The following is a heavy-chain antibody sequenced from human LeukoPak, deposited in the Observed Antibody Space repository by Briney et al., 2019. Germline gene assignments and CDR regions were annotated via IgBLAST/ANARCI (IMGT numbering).Heavy chain of an antibody. Sequence: SETLSLTCTVSGGSIGSYYWSWIRQPPGKGLEWIGYIYYSGSTNYNPSLKSRVTISVDTSKNQFSLKLSSVTAADTAVYYCASFSYYYGSGSYRRGFDPWGQGTLVTVSS. V-gene: IGHV4-59*01. CDR1: GGSIGSYY. J-gene: IGHJ5*02. CDR3: ASFSYYYGSGSYRRGFDP. CDR2: IYYSGST. D-gene: IGHD3-10*01.